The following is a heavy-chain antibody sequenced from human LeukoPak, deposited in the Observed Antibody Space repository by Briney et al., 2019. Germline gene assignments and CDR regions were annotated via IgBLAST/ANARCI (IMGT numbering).Heavy chain of an antibody. V-gene: IGHV3-23*01. J-gene: IGHJ4*02. D-gene: IGHD1-14*01. CDR1: GFTFSSYA. Sequence: GGSLRLSCAASGFTFSSYAMSWVRQAPGKGLEWVSAISGSGGSTYYADSVKGRFTISRDNSKNTLFLQMNSLRAEDTAVYYCAKNKEINLFDRPLDYWGQGTLVAVSS. CDR3: AKNKEINLFDRPLDY. CDR2: ISGSGGST.